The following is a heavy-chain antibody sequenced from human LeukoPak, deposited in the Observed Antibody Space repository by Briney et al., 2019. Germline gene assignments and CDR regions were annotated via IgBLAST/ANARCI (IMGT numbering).Heavy chain of an antibody. V-gene: IGHV3-9*01. Sequence: GGSLRLSCAASGFTFDDYAMHWVRQAPGKGLEWVSGISWNSGSISYADSVKGRFTISRDNAKNSLYLQMNSLRAEDTAVYYCAKDPVRYYYDSSGYPTFDYWGQGTLVTVSS. CDR1: GFTFDDYA. CDR3: AKDPVRYYYDSSGYPTFDY. J-gene: IGHJ4*02. CDR2: ISWNSGSI. D-gene: IGHD3-22*01.